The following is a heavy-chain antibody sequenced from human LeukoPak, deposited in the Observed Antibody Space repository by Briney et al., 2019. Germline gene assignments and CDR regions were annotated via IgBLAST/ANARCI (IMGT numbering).Heavy chain of an antibody. Sequence: GASVKVSCKASGYTFTSYGISWVRQAPGQGLEWMGWISAYTGNTNYAQKLQGRVTMTTDTSTSTAYMELRSLRSDDTAVYYCARGMYSSSWGSGRPFDYWGQGTLVTVSS. CDR3: ARGMYSSSWGSGRPFDY. J-gene: IGHJ4*02. CDR1: GYTFTSYG. D-gene: IGHD6-13*01. CDR2: ISAYTGNT. V-gene: IGHV1-18*01.